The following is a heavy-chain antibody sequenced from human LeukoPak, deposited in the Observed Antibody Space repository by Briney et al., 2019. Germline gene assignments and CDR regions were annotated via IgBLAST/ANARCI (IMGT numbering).Heavy chain of an antibody. CDR2: ISAYNGNT. D-gene: IGHD5-18*01. J-gene: IGHJ4*02. Sequence: ASVKVSCKASGYTFTSYGISWVRQAPGQGLEWMGWISAYNGNTNYAQKFQGRVTMTTDTSTSTAYMELSSLRSEDTAVYYCARSGYSYGYLDYWGQGTLVTVSS. CDR3: ARSGYSYGYLDY. CDR1: GYTFTSYG. V-gene: IGHV1-18*01.